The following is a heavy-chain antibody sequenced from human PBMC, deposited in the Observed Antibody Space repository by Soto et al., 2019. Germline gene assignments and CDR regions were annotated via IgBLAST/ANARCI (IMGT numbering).Heavy chain of an antibody. J-gene: IGHJ4*02. CDR2: ISSTTNYI. V-gene: IGHV3-21*06. Sequence: GGSLRLSCAASGFTFTRYSMNWVRQAPGKGLEWVSSISSTTNYIYYGDSMKGRFTISRDNAKNSLYLEMNSLRAEDTAVYYCARESEDLTSNFDYWGQGTLVTVSA. CDR3: ARESEDLTSNFDY. CDR1: GFTFTRYS.